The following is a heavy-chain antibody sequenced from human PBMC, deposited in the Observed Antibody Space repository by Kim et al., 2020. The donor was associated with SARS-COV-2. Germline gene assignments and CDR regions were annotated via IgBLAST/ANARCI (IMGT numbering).Heavy chain of an antibody. D-gene: IGHD3-16*01. CDR2: IYYSGST. V-gene: IGHV4-39*01. CDR3: ARLVPAYGGSYKYGMGV. J-gene: IGHJ6*02. CDR1: GGSISSSSYY. Sequence: SETLSLTCTVSGGSISSSSYYWGWIRQPPGKGLEWIGSIYYSGSTYYNASLKSRVTISVDTSKNQFSLKLSSVTAADTAVYYCARLVPAYGGSYKYGMGVWGQGTTVTVSS.